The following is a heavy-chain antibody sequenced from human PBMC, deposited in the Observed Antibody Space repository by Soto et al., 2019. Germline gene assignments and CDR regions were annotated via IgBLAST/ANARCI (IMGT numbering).Heavy chain of an antibody. V-gene: IGHV3-48*02. CDR1: GFTFNGYS. J-gene: IGHJ4*02. D-gene: IGHD1-20*01. Sequence: EVQLVESGGGLVQPGGSLRLSCAASGFTFNGYSMNWVRQAPGKGLEWVSYISSSSSTIYYADSVKGRFTISRDNAKNSLYLQMNSLRDEDTAVSYCARDHTNWNYFDYCGQGTLVTVSS. CDR3: ARDHTNWNYFDY. CDR2: ISSSSSTI.